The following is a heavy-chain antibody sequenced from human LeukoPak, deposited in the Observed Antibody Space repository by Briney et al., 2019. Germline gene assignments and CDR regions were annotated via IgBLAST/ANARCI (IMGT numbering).Heavy chain of an antibody. J-gene: IGHJ5*02. CDR1: GDSVSSNSAA. D-gene: IGHD2-2*01. CDR3: ARGPRYCSSTSCYAVGWFDP. Sequence: SQTLSLTCAISGDSVSSNSAAWNWIRQSPSRGLEWLGRTYYGSKWYNDYAVSVKSRITINPDTSKNQFSLQLNSVTPEDAAVYYCARGPRYCSSTSCYAVGWFDPWGQGTLVTVSS. V-gene: IGHV6-1*01. CDR2: TYYGSKWYN.